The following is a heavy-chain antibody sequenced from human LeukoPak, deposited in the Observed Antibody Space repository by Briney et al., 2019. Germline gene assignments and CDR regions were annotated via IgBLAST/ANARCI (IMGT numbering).Heavy chain of an antibody. CDR1: GGSISSYY. Sequence: SETLSLTCTVSGGSISSYYWSWIRQPPGKGLEWIGYIYYSGSTNYNPSLKSRVTISVDTSKNQFSLKLSSVTAAGTAVYYCASTAKSGSDYWGQGTLVTVSS. J-gene: IGHJ4*02. CDR2: IYYSGST. V-gene: IGHV4-59*01. CDR3: ASTAKSGSDY. D-gene: IGHD3-10*01.